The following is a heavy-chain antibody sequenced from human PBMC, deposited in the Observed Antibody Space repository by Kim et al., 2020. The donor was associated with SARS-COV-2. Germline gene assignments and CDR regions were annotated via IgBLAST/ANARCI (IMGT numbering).Heavy chain of an antibody. V-gene: IGHV3-23*01. CDR2: ISGSGGST. J-gene: IGHJ3*02. D-gene: IGHD3-3*01. CDR1: GFTFSSYA. Sequence: GGSLRLSCAASGFTFSSYAMSWVRQAPGKGLEWVSAISGSGGSTYYADSVKGRFTISRDNSKNTLYLQMNSLRAEDTAVYYCAKDLITIFGVVLHAFDIWGQGTMVTVSS. CDR3: AKDLITIFGVVLHAFDI.